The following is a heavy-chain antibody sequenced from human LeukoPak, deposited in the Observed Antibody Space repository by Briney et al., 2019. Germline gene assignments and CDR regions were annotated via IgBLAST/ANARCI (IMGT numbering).Heavy chain of an antibody. CDR3: ASPHYYDSSGQARGDY. CDR1: GYTFTGYY. CDR2: INPNSGGT. Sequence: GASVKVSCKASGYTFTGYYMHWVRQAPGQGLEWMGRINPNSGGTKYAQKFQGRVTMTRDTSISTAYMELSRLRSDDTAVYYCASPHYYDSSGQARGDYWGQGTLVTVSS. V-gene: IGHV1-2*06. J-gene: IGHJ4*02. D-gene: IGHD3-22*01.